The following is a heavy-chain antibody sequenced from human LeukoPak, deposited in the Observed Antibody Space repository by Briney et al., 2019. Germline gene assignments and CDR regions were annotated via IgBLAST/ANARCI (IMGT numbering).Heavy chain of an antibody. CDR3: ARDSQEFFQH. J-gene: IGHJ1*01. Sequence: PGGSLRLSCAASGFTFDNYAIHWVRQAPGKGLEWVSLISGDGGSTYYADSMKGQFTISRDNSKNSLYLQMNSLRTEDTALYYCARDSQEFFQHWGQGTLVTVSS. CDR2: ISGDGGST. CDR1: GFTFDNYA. V-gene: IGHV3-43*02.